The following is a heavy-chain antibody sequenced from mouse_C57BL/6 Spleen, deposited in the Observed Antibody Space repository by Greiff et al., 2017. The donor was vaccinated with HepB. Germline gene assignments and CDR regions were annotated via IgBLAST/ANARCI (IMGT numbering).Heavy chain of an antibody. CDR3: TISTVVATDWYFDV. CDR2: IDPEDGDT. D-gene: IGHD1-1*01. V-gene: IGHV14-1*01. CDR1: GFNIKDYY. J-gene: IGHJ1*03. Sequence: EVQGVESGAELVRPGASVKLSCTASGFNIKDYYMHWVKQRPEQGLEWIGRIDPEDGDTEYAPKFQGKATMTADTSSNTAYLQLSSLTSEDTAVYYCTISTVVATDWYFDVWGTGTTVTVSS.